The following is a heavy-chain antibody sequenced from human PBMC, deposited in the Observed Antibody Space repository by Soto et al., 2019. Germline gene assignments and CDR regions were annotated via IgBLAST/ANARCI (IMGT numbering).Heavy chain of an antibody. CDR1: GGTFSSYA. CDR2: IIPIFGTA. J-gene: IGHJ4*02. D-gene: IGHD3-16*02. CDR3: ARAATHYDYVWGSYRYDTPFDY. V-gene: IGHV1-69*13. Sequence: SVKVSCKASGGTFSSYAISWVRQAPGQGLEWMGGIIPIFGTANYAQKFQGRVTITADESTSTAYMELSSLRSEDTAVYYCARAATHYDYVWGSYRYDTPFDYWGQGTLVTVSS.